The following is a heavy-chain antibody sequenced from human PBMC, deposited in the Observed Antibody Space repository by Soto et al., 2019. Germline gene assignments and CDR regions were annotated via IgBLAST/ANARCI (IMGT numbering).Heavy chain of an antibody. V-gene: IGHV5-10-1*01. D-gene: IGHD3-10*01. CDR2: IDPSDSYT. CDR1: GYSCTRSW. CDR3: ARQTVRGDNWFDP. J-gene: IGHJ5*02. Sequence: EVQLVQSGAEVKKPGESLRISCKGSGYSCTRSWISWVRQMPGKGLEWMGRIDPSDSYTNYSPSFQGHVTISADRSISTAYLQWSGLKASDTAMYYCARQTVRGDNWFDPWGQGTLVTVSS.